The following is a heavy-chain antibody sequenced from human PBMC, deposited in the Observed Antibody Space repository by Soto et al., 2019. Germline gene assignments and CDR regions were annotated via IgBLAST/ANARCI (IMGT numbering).Heavy chain of an antibody. CDR3: AKVPYDSSGYLYYGMDV. Sequence: EVQPLESGGGLVQPGGSLRLSCAASGFTFSSYAMSWVRQAPGKGLEWVSAISGSGGSTYYADSVKGRFTISRDNSKNTLYLQMNSLRAEDTAVYYCAKVPYDSSGYLYYGMDVWGQGTTVTVSS. V-gene: IGHV3-23*01. D-gene: IGHD3-22*01. CDR1: GFTFSSYA. J-gene: IGHJ6*02. CDR2: ISGSGGST.